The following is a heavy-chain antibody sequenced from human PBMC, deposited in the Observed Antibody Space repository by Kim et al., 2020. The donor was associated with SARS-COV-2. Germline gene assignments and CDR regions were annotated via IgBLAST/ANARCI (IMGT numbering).Heavy chain of an antibody. CDR1: GYTFTSYG. D-gene: IGHD3-10*01. CDR3: ATDPHYYGSGSYEEDDY. J-gene: IGHJ4*02. Sequence: ASVKVSCKASGYTFTSYGISWVRQAPGQGLEWMGWISAYNGNTNYAQKLQGRVTMTTDTSTSTAYMELRSLRSDDTAVYYCATDPHYYGSGSYEEDDYWGQGTLVTVSS. V-gene: IGHV1-18*01. CDR2: ISAYNGNT.